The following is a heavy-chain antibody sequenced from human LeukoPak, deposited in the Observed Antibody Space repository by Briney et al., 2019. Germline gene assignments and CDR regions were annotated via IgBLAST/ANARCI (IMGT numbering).Heavy chain of an antibody. CDR2: IYYSGST. J-gene: IGHJ6*02. CDR3: AGMDV. Sequence: PSETLSLTCTVSGDSVSSTTDCWGWIRQPPGKGPEWIGSIYYSGSTYYNPSLKSRVTISVDTSKNQFSLKLSSVTAADTAVYYCAGMDVWGQGTTVTVSS. CDR1: GDSVSSTTDC. V-gene: IGHV4-39*01.